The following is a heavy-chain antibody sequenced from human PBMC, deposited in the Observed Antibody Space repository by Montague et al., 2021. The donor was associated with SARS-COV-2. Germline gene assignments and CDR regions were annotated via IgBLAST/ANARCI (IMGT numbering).Heavy chain of an antibody. V-gene: IGHV3-23*01. Sequence: SLRLSCAAAGFPFNTYSMSWVRQAPGKGPEWVSEIDAGSSSTYYADSVRGRFTISRDNSKNTLFLQMNSLTAEDTALYYCAKGGHIDVWGPGTTVTVSS. J-gene: IGHJ6*02. CDR1: GFPFNTYS. D-gene: IGHD3-16*01. CDR2: IDAGSSST. CDR3: AKGGHIDV.